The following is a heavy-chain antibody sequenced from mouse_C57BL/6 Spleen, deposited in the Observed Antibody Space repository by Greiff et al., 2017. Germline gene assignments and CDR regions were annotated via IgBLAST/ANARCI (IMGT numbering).Heavy chain of an antibody. CDR2: IDPENGDT. CDR1: GFNIKDDY. J-gene: IGHJ2*01. V-gene: IGHV14-4*01. Sequence: EVQLKQSGAELVRPGASVKLSCTASGFNIKDDYMHWVKQRPEQGLEWIGWIDPENGDTEYASKFQGKATITADTSSNTAYLQLSSLTSEDTAVYYCTTGTTVVAPCYWGQGTTLTVSS. D-gene: IGHD1-1*01. CDR3: TTGTTVVAPCY.